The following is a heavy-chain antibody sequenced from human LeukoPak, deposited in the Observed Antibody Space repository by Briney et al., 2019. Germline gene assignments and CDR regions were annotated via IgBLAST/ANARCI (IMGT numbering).Heavy chain of an antibody. CDR3: AKDPGRTNDAFDI. CDR2: IWYDGSNK. J-gene: IGHJ3*02. CDR1: GFTFSSYG. Sequence: GRSLRRYGAASGFTFSSYGMHWVRQAPGKGLEWVAVIWYDGSNKYYADSVKGRFTISRDNSKNTLYLQMNSLRAEDTAVYYCAKDPGRTNDAFDIWGQGTMVTVSS. V-gene: IGHV3-33*06.